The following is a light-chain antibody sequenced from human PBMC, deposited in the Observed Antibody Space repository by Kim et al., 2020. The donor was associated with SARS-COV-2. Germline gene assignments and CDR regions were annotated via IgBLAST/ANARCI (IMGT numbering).Light chain of an antibody. V-gene: IGKV1-39*01. CDR3: EQSYSEFTEYT. J-gene: IGKJ2*01. CDR2: AAS. Sequence: IQMTQSPSSLSASVGDRVTITCRASQSISNYLNWYQQRPGEAPKVLIYAASILQSGVPSRFSGTGSGTAFTLTISSLQPEDFATYYCEQSYSEFTEYTFGLGTKLEI. CDR1: QSISNY.